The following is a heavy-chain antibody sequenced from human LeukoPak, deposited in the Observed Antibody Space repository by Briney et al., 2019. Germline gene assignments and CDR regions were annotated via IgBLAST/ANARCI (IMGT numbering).Heavy chain of an antibody. Sequence: PSETLSLTCTVSGGSISTYYWSWIRQPPGKGLEWIGYIFYTGSINYNPSLRGRVTISVDTSKSQFSLRLSSVTAADTAVYYSARSYSASYDSPAGWFEHWGQGTLVTVSS. J-gene: IGHJ5*02. CDR3: ARSYSASYDSPAGWFEH. CDR1: GGSISTYY. CDR2: IFYTGSI. V-gene: IGHV4-59*08. D-gene: IGHD3-22*01.